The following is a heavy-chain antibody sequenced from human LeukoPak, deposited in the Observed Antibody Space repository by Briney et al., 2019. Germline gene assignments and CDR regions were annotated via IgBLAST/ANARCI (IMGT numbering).Heavy chain of an antibody. CDR1: GFTFSSYS. CDR2: ISSSSSYI. V-gene: IGHV3-21*01. J-gene: IGHJ6*02. D-gene: IGHD6-6*01. Sequence: GSLRLSCAASGFTFSSYSMNWVRQAPGKGLEWVSSISSSSSYIYYADSVKGRFTISRDNAKNSLYLQMNSLRAEDTAVYYCARGGSSVNHGMDVWGQGTTVTVSS. CDR3: ARGGSSVNHGMDV.